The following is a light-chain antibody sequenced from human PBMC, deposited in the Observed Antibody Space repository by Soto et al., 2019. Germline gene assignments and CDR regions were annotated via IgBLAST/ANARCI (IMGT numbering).Light chain of an antibody. CDR2: GAS. V-gene: IGKV3-15*01. J-gene: IGKJ3*01. CDR3: QKYSNWHIN. CDR1: QSVSSN. Sequence: EIAMTQSPATLSVSPGERATLSCRASQSVSSNFAWYQQKPGQAPRLLIYGASTRATVLPARFSGSGSGTEFTLAISSLQSEDFAVYYCQKYSNWHINLGPGTKVDIK.